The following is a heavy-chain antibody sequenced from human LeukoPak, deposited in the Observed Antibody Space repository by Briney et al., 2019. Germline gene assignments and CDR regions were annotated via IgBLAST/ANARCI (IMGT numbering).Heavy chain of an antibody. CDR1: GFSLTDYP. J-gene: IGHJ4*02. D-gene: IGHD3-9*01. V-gene: IGHV3-48*02. Sequence: GGSLRLSCATSGFSLTDYPMNWVRQAPGKGLEWISNIRTTAEGAKYAYYADSVKGRVTISRDDVKNTLYLHMNSLRDDDTAVYYCATDQRYAFDYWGQGILVTVSS. CDR3: ATDQRYAFDY. CDR2: IRTTAEGAKYA.